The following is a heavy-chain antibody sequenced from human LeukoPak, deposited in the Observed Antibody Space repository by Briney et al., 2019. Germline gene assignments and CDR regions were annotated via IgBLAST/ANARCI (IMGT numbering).Heavy chain of an antibody. D-gene: IGHD3-22*01. J-gene: IGHJ6*02. CDR2: IWYDATNK. CDR3: ARGSGLVVRGDAMDV. CDR1: GFTFSRHG. Sequence: GQSLRLSCSASGFTFSRHGMHWVRQAPGKGLEXXXXIWYDATNKYYADSVKGRFTVSRDNSKNTMFLQMNTLRAEDTAVYYCARGSGLVVRGDAMDVWGQGTTVTVFS. V-gene: IGHV3-33*01.